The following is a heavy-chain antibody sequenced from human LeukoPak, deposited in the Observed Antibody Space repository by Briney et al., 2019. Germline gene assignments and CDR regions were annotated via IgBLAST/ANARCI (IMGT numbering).Heavy chain of an antibody. CDR2: INPNSGGT. CDR3: ASATLYGSGSFSPNKYYYYYMDV. D-gene: IGHD3-10*01. V-gene: IGHV1-2*02. J-gene: IGHJ6*03. Sequence: ASVKVSCKASGYTFTGYYMHWVRQAPGQGLEWMGWINPNSGGTNYAQKFQGRVTMTRDTSISTAYMELSRLRSDDTAVYYCASATLYGSGSFSPNKYYYYYMDVWGKGTTVIVSS. CDR1: GYTFTGYY.